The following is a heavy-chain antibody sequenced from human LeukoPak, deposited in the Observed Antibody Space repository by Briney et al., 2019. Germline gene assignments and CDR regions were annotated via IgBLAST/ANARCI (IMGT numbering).Heavy chain of an antibody. V-gene: IGHV3-21*01. D-gene: IGHD4-11*01. J-gene: IGHJ2*01. CDR2: ISSSSSYI. CDR1: GFTFSSYN. CDR3: ARDYSDYGYFDL. Sequence: GGSLRLSCAASGFTFSSYNMNWVRQAPGKGLEWVSFISSSSSYIYYADSVKGRFTISRDNAKNSLHLQMNSLRAEDTAVYYCARDYSDYGYFDLWGRGTLVTVSS.